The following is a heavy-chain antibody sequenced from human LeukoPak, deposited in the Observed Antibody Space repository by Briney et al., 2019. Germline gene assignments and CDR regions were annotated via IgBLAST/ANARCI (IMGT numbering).Heavy chain of an antibody. Sequence: SETLSLTCAVYGGSFSGYYWSWIRQPPGKGLEWIGEINHSGSTNYNPSPKSRVTISVDTSKNQFSLKLSSVTAADTAVYYCAGNCSGGSCYFDYWGQGTLVTVSS. CDR3: AGNCSGGSCYFDY. CDR1: GGSFSGYY. J-gene: IGHJ4*02. V-gene: IGHV4-34*01. D-gene: IGHD2-15*01. CDR2: INHSGST.